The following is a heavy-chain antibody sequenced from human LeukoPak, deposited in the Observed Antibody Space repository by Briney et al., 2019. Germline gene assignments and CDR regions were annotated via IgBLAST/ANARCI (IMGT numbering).Heavy chain of an antibody. V-gene: IGHV3-53*01. Sequence: GGSLRLSCAASGFTVSSNYMSWVRQVPGKGLEWVSVIYSGGSTYYADSVKGRFTISRDNSKNTLYLQMNSLRAEDTAVYYCARDGRITGTTLDAFDIWGQGTMVTVSS. CDR2: IYSGGST. CDR1: GFTVSSNY. D-gene: IGHD1-20*01. J-gene: IGHJ3*02. CDR3: ARDGRITGTTLDAFDI.